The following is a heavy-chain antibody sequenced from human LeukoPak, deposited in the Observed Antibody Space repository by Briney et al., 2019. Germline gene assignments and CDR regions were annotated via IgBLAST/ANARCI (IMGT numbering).Heavy chain of an antibody. Sequence: ASVKVSCKASGYSFTGFYIHWMRQAPGQGLEWMAWINPQSGATNYAQKFKGRITTTRDMSITTAYMEMTTLRSDDTAVYYCARGGGDSGLYFAYWGQGTLVTVSS. V-gene: IGHV1-2*02. CDR2: INPQSGAT. CDR1: GYSFTGFY. CDR3: ARGGGDSGLYFAY. D-gene: IGHD5-12*01. J-gene: IGHJ4*02.